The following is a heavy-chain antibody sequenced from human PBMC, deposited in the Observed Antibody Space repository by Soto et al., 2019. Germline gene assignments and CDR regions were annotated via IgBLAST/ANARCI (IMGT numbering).Heavy chain of an antibody. Sequence: EGQLVESGGGLVQPGGALRLSCAASGFTFSEHFMDWVRQAPGKGLEWLGRTRNKVDSYTIEYASSVKGRFTISRDHSRNSLFLQMNSLKTEDTAVYYCAGLTGYSLGNSYGFPLWGQGTLVIVSS. CDR3: AGLTGYSLGNSYGFPL. D-gene: IGHD5-18*01. J-gene: IGHJ1*01. CDR2: TRNKVDSYTI. V-gene: IGHV3-72*01. CDR1: GFTFSEHF.